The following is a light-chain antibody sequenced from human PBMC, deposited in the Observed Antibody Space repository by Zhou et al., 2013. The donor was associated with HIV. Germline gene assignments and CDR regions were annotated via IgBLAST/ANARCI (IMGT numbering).Light chain of an antibody. CDR1: QGISDN. V-gene: IGKV1-16*01. Sequence: DIPMTQSPSSLSASVGDRVIITCRASQGISDNLAWFQQKPGKAPKSLISDASTLERGVPSRFSGTGSGTDFTLTINSLQPEDFATYYCQQFNSYFPSFGQGTRLDIK. CDR3: QQFNSYFPS. CDR2: DAS. J-gene: IGKJ5*01.